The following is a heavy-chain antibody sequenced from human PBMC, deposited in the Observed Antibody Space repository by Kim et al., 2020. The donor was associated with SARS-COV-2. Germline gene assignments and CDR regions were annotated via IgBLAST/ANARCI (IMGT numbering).Heavy chain of an antibody. CDR1: GGTFSSYA. D-gene: IGHD3-10*01. CDR3: ASGPGFSVIASDY. CDR2: IIPILGIA. V-gene: IGHV1-69*04. J-gene: IGHJ4*02. Sequence: SVKVSCKASGGTFSSYAISWVRQAPGQGLEWMGRIIPILGIANYAQKFQGRVTITADKSTSTAYMELSSLRSEDTAVYYCASGPGFSVIASDYWGQGTLVTVSS.